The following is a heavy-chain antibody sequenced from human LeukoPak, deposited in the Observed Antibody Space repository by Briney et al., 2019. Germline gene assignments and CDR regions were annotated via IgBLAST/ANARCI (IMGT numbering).Heavy chain of an antibody. Sequence: GGSLRLSCAASGFTFSSYSMNWVRQAPGKGLEWVSAISGSGGSTYYADSVKGRFTISRDNSKNTLYLQMNSLRAEDTAVYYCAKRIRGVISPFDYWGQGTLVTVSS. V-gene: IGHV3-23*01. CDR1: GFTFSSYS. J-gene: IGHJ4*02. CDR2: ISGSGGST. D-gene: IGHD3-10*01. CDR3: AKRIRGVISPFDY.